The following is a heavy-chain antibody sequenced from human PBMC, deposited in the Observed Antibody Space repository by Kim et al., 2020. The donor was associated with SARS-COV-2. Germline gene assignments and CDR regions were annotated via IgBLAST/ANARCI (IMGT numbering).Heavy chain of an antibody. CDR3: ARDSRIRKVIHPCY. V-gene: IGHV1-2*02. CDR1: GYTFTGYY. CDR2: INPNSGGT. Sequence: ASVKVSCKASGYTFTGYYMHWVRQAHGQGLEWMGWINPNSGGTNYAQKFQGRVTMTRDTSISTAYMELSRLRSDDTAVYYCARDSRIRKVIHPCYWGQGTLVTVSS. D-gene: IGHD3-22*01. J-gene: IGHJ4*02.